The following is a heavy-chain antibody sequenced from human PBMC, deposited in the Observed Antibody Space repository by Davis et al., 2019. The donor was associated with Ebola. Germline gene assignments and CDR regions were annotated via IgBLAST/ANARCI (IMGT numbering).Heavy chain of an antibody. CDR3: ARGRRYGTWTFDY. D-gene: IGHD3-10*01. CDR1: GGSFTSYY. CDR2: IYYTGST. Sequence: PSETLSLTCTVSGGSFTSYYWTWIRQPPGKGLEWIGCIYYTGSTHYNPSLKTRVTISVDTSKNQFSLKLSSVTAADTAVYYCARGRRYGTWTFDYWGQGTLVTVSS. V-gene: IGHV4-59*01. J-gene: IGHJ4*02.